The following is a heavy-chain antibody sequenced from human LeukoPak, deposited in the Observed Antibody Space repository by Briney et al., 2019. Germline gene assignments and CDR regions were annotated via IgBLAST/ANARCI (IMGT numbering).Heavy chain of an antibody. V-gene: IGHV3-9*03. J-gene: IGHJ5*02. CDR2: ISWNSGSI. CDR3: AKDSGRWLQLGWLDP. CDR1: GFTFDDYA. Sequence: PGGSLRLSCAASGFTFDDYAMHWVRQAPGKGLEWVSGISWNSGSIGYADSVKGRFTISRDNAKNSLYLQMNSLRAEDMALYYCAKDSGRWLQLGWLDPWGQGTLVTVSS. D-gene: IGHD5-24*01.